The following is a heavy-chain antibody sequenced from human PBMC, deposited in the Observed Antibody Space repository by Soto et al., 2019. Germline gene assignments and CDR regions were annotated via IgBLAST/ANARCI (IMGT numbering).Heavy chain of an antibody. Sequence: LSLTCSVSGADINTYSWTWIRQPAGKGLEWIGRIYTSASINYNPSLKGRVTLSVDTSTNQVSLRLASVTAADTAIYYCARDREAGYNFYYGMDVWGQGTTVTVSS. CDR1: GADINTYS. D-gene: IGHD6-19*01. CDR3: ARDREAGYNFYYGMDV. V-gene: IGHV4-4*07. J-gene: IGHJ6*02. CDR2: IYTSASI.